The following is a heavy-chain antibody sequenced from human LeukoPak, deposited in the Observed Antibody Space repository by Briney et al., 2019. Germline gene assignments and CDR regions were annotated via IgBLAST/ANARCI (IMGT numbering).Heavy chain of an antibody. CDR3: ARGLPYCSGGSCYYGWFDP. V-gene: IGHV1-2*02. Sequence: ASVKVSCKASGYTFTGYYMHWVRQAPGQGLEWMGWINPNSGGTSYAQKFQGRVTMTRDTSISTAYMELSRLRSDDTAVYYCARGLPYCSGGSCYYGWFDPWGLGTLVTVSS. J-gene: IGHJ5*02. CDR1: GYTFTGYY. CDR2: INPNSGGT. D-gene: IGHD2-15*01.